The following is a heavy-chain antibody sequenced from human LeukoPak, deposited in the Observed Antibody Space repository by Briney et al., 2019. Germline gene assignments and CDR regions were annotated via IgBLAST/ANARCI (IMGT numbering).Heavy chain of an antibody. V-gene: IGHV3-66*01. J-gene: IGHJ4*02. CDR3: ARVSRDGYKGDDY. CDR1: GFTVSGNY. CDR2: IYSGGTT. Sequence: GGSLRLSCAVSGFTVSGNYMSWVRQAPGKGLEWVSLIYSGGTTYYADSVKGRFTISRDNSKNTLYLQMNSLRAEDTAVYYCARVSRDGYKGDDYWGQGTLVTVSS. D-gene: IGHD5-24*01.